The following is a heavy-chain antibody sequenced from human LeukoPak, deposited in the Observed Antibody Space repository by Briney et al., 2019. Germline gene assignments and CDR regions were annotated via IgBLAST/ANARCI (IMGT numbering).Heavy chain of an antibody. CDR3: ARGSSWYGIDY. CDR1: GFTFSSYD. CDR2: IGTAGDT. J-gene: IGHJ4*02. V-gene: IGHV3-13*01. Sequence: GGSLRLSCAASGFTFSSYDMHWVRQATGKGLEWVSAIGTAGDTYYPDSVKGRFTISRENAKNSLYLQMNSLRAGDTAVYYCARGSSWYGIDYWGQGTLVTVSS. D-gene: IGHD6-13*01.